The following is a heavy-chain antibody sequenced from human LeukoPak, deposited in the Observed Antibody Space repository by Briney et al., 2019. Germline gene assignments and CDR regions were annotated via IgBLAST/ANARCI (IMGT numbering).Heavy chain of an antibody. V-gene: IGHV4-59*01. CDR1: GDSMRSDF. J-gene: IGHJ4*02. Sequence: SETLSLTCLVSGDSMRSDFWSWIRHPPGKGLEWIGYVSGSGSTNYNPTVKSRVTISLDTSKKQFSLNVASVTAADTAVYYCARGGAARFDYWGQGTLVTVSS. CDR2: VSGSGST. D-gene: IGHD5-18*01. CDR3: ARGGAARFDY.